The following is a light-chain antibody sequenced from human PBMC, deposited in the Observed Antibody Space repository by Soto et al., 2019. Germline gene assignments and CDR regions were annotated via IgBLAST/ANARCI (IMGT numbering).Light chain of an antibody. Sequence: DIQWSQPPSTLFASVGDRVTITSRASQSISSWFAWYHQKPGKAPKLLIYDAASLESGVPSRFSGSGSGTEFTLTISSLQPDDFATYYCQQYNSYSRTFGQGTKVDIK. CDR2: DAA. J-gene: IGKJ1*01. V-gene: IGKV1-5*01. CDR3: QQYNSYSRT. CDR1: QSISSW.